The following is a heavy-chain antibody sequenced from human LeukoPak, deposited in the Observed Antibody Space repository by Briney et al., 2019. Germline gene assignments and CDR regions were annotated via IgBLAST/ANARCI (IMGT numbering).Heavy chain of an antibody. Sequence: GGSLRLSCAASRFTFSNYWMHWVRQAPGKGLVWVSRINPDGSSTTYADSVKGRFTISRDNVKNTVSLQMNSLRAEDTAAYFCARQQQQLWYDWGQGTLVTVSS. D-gene: IGHD5-18*01. CDR3: ARQQQQLWYD. CDR2: INPDGSST. CDR1: RFTFSNYW. V-gene: IGHV3-74*01. J-gene: IGHJ4*02.